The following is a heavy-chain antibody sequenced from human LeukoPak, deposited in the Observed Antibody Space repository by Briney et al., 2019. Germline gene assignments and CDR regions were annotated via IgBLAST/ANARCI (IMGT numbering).Heavy chain of an antibody. J-gene: IGHJ4*02. V-gene: IGHV4-59*01. CDR2: IYYSGST. Sequence: SETLSLTCTVSGGSNSSYYWSWIRQPPGKGLEWIGYIYYSGSTNYNPSLKSRVTISVDTSKNQFSLKLSSVTAADTAVYYCAGAQDTFGGVIALDYWGQGTLVTVSS. CDR3: AGAQDTFGGVIALDY. CDR1: GGSNSSYY. D-gene: IGHD3-16*02.